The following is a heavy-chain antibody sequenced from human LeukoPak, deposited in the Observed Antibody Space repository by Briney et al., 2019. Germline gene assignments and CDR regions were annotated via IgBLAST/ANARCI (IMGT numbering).Heavy chain of an antibody. V-gene: IGHV3-30-3*01. CDR1: GFTFSSYW. D-gene: IGHD2-15*01. J-gene: IGHJ4*02. CDR2: ISYDGSNK. CDR3: AGRKSRGFDY. Sequence: GGSLRLSCAASGFTFSSYWMSWVRQAPGKGLEWVAVISYDGSNKYYADSVKGRFTISRDNSKNTLYLQMNSLRAEDTAVYYCAGRKSRGFDYWGQGTLVTVSS.